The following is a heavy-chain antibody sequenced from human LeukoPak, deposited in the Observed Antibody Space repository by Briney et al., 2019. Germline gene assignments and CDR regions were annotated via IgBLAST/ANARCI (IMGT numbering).Heavy chain of an antibody. CDR3: ATMVRGVIVPYFDD. J-gene: IGHJ4*02. D-gene: IGHD3-10*01. V-gene: IGHV1-24*01. Sequence: ASVKVSCKASGYTFTGYYMHWVRQAPGKGLEWMGGFDREDGEIIYAAKFQGRVYMTEDTSTDTAYMEMKSLTLDDTAVFYCATMVRGVIVPYFDDWGQGTLVTVSS. CDR2: FDREDGEI. CDR1: GYTFTGYY.